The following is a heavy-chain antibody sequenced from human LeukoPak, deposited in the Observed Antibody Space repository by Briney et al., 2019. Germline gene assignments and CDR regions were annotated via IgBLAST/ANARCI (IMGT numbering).Heavy chain of an antibody. CDR2: IIPILGIA. Sequence: ASVTVSCKASGGTFSSYAISWVRQAPGQGLEWMGRIIPILGIANYAQKFQGRVTITADKSTSTAYMELSSLRSEDTAVYYCARKESYYYYGMDVWGQGTTVTVSS. CDR3: ARKESYYYYGMDV. CDR1: GGTFSSYA. V-gene: IGHV1-69*04. J-gene: IGHJ6*02.